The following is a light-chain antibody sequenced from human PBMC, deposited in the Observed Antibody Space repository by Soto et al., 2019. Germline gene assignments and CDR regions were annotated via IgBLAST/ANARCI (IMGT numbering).Light chain of an antibody. V-gene: IGKV1-39*01. J-gene: IGKJ5*01. CDR2: AAS. Sequence: DIQMTQSPSSLSASVGDRVTITCRASQSISSYLNWYQQKPGKAPKLLIYAASSLQSGVPSRFSGSGSGTDFTLTISSLQPEDSAAYYCQQRYITPITFGQGTRLEIK. CDR1: QSISSY. CDR3: QQRYITPIT.